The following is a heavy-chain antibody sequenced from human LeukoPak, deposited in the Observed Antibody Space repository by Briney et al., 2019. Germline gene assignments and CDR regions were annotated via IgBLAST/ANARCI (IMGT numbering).Heavy chain of an antibody. CDR2: INHSGST. CDR3: TSNWYFDL. V-gene: IGHV4-34*01. J-gene: IGHJ2*01. CDR1: GGSFSGYY. Sequence: SETLSLTCAVYGGSFSGYYWSWIRQPPGKGLEWIGEINHSGSTNYDPSLKSRVTISVDTSKNQFSLKLSSLTAADTAVYYCTSNWYFDLWGRGTLATVSS.